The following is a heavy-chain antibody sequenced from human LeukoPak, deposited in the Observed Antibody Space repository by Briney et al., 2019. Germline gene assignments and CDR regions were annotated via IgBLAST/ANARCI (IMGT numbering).Heavy chain of an antibody. J-gene: IGHJ3*02. V-gene: IGHV1-8*01. CDR1: GYTFTSYD. D-gene: IGHD4-23*01. CDR3: ARVYGGNAEAFDI. CDR2: MNPNSGNT. Sequence: AASVTDSCKASGYTFTSYDINWVRQAPGQGLEWMGWMNPNSGNTGYAQKFQGRVTMTRNTSISTAYMELSSLRSEDTAVYYCARVYGGNAEAFDIWGQGTMVTVSS.